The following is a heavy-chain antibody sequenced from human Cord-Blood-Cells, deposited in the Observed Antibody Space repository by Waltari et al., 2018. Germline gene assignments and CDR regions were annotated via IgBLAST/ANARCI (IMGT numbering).Heavy chain of an antibody. V-gene: IGHV4-34*01. J-gene: IGHJ6*03. CDR2: INHSGST. Sequence: QVQLQQWGAGLLKPSETLSLTCAAYGGSFSGYYWSWNRQPPGKGLEWIGEINHSGSTNYNPSLKSRVTISVDTSKNQFSLKLSSVTAADTAVYYCASFHYYYMDVWGKGTTVTVSS. CDR1: GGSFSGYY. CDR3: ASFHYYYMDV.